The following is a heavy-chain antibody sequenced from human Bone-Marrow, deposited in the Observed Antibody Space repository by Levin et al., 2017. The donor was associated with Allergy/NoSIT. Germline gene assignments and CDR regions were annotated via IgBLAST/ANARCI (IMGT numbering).Heavy chain of an antibody. Sequence: GESLKISCAASGFTFSSYAIHWIRQAPGKGLEWVAVIWPDGTNRYNADSVKGRFTISRDNSKNTLFLQMNGLRDEDPDVYYCARGGGHWEWDYWGQGTPVTVSS. J-gene: IGHJ4*02. D-gene: IGHD3-3*01. CDR3: ARGGGHWEWDY. CDR2: IWPDGTNR. V-gene: IGHV3-33*01. CDR1: GFTFSSYA.